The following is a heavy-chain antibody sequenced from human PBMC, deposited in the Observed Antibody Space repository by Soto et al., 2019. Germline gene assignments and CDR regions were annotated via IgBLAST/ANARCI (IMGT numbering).Heavy chain of an antibody. CDR2: ISWNSGSI. Sequence: EVQLVESGGGLVQPGRSLRLSCAASGFTFDDYAMHWVRQAPGKGLEWVSGISWNSGSIGYADSVKGRFTISRDNAKNALYLQMNGLRAGDTALYYCAKGGQLLTEGGGYWGQGTLVTVSS. J-gene: IGHJ4*02. CDR3: AKGGQLLTEGGGY. CDR1: GFTFDDYA. D-gene: IGHD1-26*01. V-gene: IGHV3-9*01.